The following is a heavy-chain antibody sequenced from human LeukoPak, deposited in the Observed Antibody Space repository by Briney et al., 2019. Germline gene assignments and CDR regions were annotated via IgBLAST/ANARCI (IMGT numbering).Heavy chain of an antibody. CDR2: TYQRSKWYN. CDR1: GDSVSINSAA. CDR3: ARSPSPYSSGWYFDY. Sequence: PSQTLSLTCAISGDSVSINSAAWNWIRQSPSRGLEWLGRTYQRSKWYNDYAVSVKSRITINPDISKNQFSLQLNSVTPEDTAAYYCARSPSPYSSGWYFDYWGQGTLVTVSP. V-gene: IGHV6-1*01. D-gene: IGHD6-19*01. J-gene: IGHJ4*02.